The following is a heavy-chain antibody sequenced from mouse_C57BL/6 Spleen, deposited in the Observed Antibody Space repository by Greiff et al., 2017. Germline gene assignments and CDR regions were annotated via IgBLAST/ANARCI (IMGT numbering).Heavy chain of an antibody. CDR1: GYTFTSYW. CDR3: ARGYYGSSWYFDV. J-gene: IGHJ1*03. CDR2: IDPSDSET. V-gene: IGHV1-52*01. Sequence: LQQPGAELVRPGSSVKLSCKASGYTFTSYWMHWVKQRPIQGLEWIGNIDPSDSETHYNQKFKDKATLTVDKSSSTAYMQLSSLTSEDSAVYYCARGYYGSSWYFDVWGTGTTVTVSS. D-gene: IGHD1-1*01.